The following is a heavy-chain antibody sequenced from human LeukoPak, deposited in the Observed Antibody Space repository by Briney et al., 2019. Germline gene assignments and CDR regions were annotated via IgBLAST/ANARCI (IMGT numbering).Heavy chain of an antibody. CDR2: IYYSGST. D-gene: IGHD3-10*01. CDR1: GGSISSGGYY. Sequence: KPSETLSLTCTVSGGSISSGGYYWSWIRQHPGKGLEWIGYIYYSGSTYYNPSLKSRVTISVDTSKNQFSLKLSSVTAADTAVYYCARQSITDSSRGRPFDYWGQGTLVTVSS. V-gene: IGHV4-31*03. CDR3: ARQSITDSSRGRPFDY. J-gene: IGHJ4*02.